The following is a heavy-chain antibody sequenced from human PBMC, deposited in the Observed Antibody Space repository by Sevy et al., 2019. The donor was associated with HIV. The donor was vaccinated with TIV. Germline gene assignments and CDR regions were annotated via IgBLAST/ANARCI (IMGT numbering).Heavy chain of an antibody. V-gene: IGHV3-30-3*01. CDR3: AGLFSCGGDCYYLDY. CDR2: ISHDGNYK. J-gene: IGHJ4*02. Sequence: GGSLRLSCAASGFTFSNYDMHWVRQAPGKGLEWVAVISHDGNYKNYADSVKVRFTISREDFKNTLYLQMSSLRPEDTAVYFCAGLFSCGGDCYYLDYWGQGALVTVSS. CDR1: GFTFSNYD. D-gene: IGHD2-21*02.